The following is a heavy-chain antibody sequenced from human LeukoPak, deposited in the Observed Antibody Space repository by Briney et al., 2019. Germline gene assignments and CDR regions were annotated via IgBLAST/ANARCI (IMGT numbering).Heavy chain of an antibody. CDR1: GYTFTDYY. Sequence: ASVKVSCKTSGYTFTDYYIHWVRQAPGQGLEWMGWINPKSGATDFAQKFQGRITLTRDTSITTAHMEMNRLTSDDTAAYFCTIDEWELPGYWGQGTRVTVAT. D-gene: IGHD1-26*01. CDR2: INPKSGAT. J-gene: IGHJ4*02. V-gene: IGHV1-2*02. CDR3: TIDEWELPGY.